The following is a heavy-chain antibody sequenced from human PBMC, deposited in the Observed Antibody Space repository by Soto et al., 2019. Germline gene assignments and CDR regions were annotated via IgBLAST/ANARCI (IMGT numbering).Heavy chain of an antibody. J-gene: IGHJ4*02. CDR3: ARVPTFFEYSSPPTEYHFDY. CDR1: GYTFTDYY. V-gene: IGHV1-2*04. CDR2: INPQSGGT. D-gene: IGHD6-6*01. Sequence: QVQLVQSGAEVKNPGASVKVSCRTSGYTFTDYYLHWVRQAPGQGLEWMGWINPQSGGTNYAQRFRDWVTLTRDSSISPAYMEMSRLKSDSTAVYYCARVPTFFEYSSPPTEYHFDYWGQGNLVTVSS.